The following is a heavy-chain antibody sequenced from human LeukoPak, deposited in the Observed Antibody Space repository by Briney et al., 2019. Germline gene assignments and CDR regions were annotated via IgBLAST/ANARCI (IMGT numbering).Heavy chain of an antibody. CDR2: IIPSFGTA. Sequence: SVKVSCKASGGTLSSYAISWVRQAPGQGLEWMGRIIPSFGTANYAQKFQGRVTITPDESTSTAYMELSSLRSEDTAVYYCARDSNWILDYWGQGTLVTVSS. V-gene: IGHV1-69*15. CDR3: ARDSNWILDY. CDR1: GGTLSSYA. J-gene: IGHJ4*02. D-gene: IGHD1-1*01.